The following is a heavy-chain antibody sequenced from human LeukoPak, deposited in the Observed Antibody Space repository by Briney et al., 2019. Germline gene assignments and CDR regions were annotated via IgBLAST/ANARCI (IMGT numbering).Heavy chain of an antibody. J-gene: IGHJ4*02. CDR1: GFTFSSYA. CDR3: ARGVIAVAPYFDY. CDR2: IYSGGST. V-gene: IGHV3-53*01. Sequence: GGSLRLSCAASGFTFSSYAMHWVRQAPGKGLEWVSVIYSGGSTYYADSVKGRFTISRDNSKNALYLQMNSLRAEDTAVYYCARGVIAVAPYFDYWGQGTLVTVSS. D-gene: IGHD6-19*01.